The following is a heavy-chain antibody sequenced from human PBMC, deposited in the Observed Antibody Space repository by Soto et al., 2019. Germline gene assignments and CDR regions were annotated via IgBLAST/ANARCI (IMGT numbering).Heavy chain of an antibody. CDR2: INHSGST. D-gene: IGHD3-10*01. V-gene: IGHV4-34*01. CDR1: GGSFSGYY. Sequence: PSETLSLTCAVYGGSFSGYYWSWIRQPPGKGLEWIGEINHSGSTNYNPSLKSRVTISVDTSKNQFSLKLSSVTAADTAVYYCANLRRDRYGSGSFYYYYYMDVWGKGTTVTVS. CDR3: ANLRRDRYGSGSFYYYYYMDV. J-gene: IGHJ6*03.